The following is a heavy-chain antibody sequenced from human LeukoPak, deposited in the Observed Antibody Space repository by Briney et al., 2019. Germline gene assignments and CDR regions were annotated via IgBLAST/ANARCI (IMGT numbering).Heavy chain of an antibody. CDR3: ARDPGGSGSYSPVDAFDI. CDR2: INPSGGST. Sequence: GASVKVSCKASGYTFTSYYMHWVRQAPGQGLEWMGIINPSGGSTSYAQKFQGRVTMTRDMSTSTVYMELSSLRSEDTAVYYCARDPGGSGSYSPVDAFDIWGQGTMVTVSS. CDR1: GYTFTSYY. V-gene: IGHV1-46*01. J-gene: IGHJ3*02. D-gene: IGHD1-26*01.